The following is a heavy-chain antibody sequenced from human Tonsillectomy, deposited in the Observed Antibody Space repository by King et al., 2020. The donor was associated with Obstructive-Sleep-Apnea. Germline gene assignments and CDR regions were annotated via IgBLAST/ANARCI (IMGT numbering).Heavy chain of an antibody. J-gene: IGHJ4*02. Sequence: VQLVQSGGVVIQPGGSLRLSCAASGFTFDDYAMHWVRQAPGRGLEWVSLITWDGDTTYYADSVKSRFTISRDNSKNSLYLQMNNLRPEDTAFYYCVKDFDTNDSRDYWGQGTLVTVSS. CDR1: GFTFDDYA. CDR2: ITWDGDTT. CDR3: VKDFDTNDSRDY. V-gene: IGHV3-43D*03. D-gene: IGHD2-8*01.